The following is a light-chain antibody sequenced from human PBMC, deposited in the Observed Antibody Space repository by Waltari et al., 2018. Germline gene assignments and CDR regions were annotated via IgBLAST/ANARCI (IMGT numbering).Light chain of an antibody. CDR2: KVS. V-gene: IGKV2-30*02. CDR1: QSLVHTDGTTY. Sequence: DVVMTQSPLSLPVSLGQPASLSCRSSQSLVHTDGTTYLNWFQRRPGQSPRRLIYKVSNRDSGVPDRFSGSGSDTAFTLKISRVEAEDVGIYYCMQATNWPLTFGQGTKVEIQ. J-gene: IGKJ1*01. CDR3: MQATNWPLT.